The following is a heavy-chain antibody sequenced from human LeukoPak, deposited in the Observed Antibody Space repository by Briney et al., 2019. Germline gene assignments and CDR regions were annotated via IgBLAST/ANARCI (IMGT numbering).Heavy chain of an antibody. CDR2: INTKGET. CDR1: GVSMSAYQ. Sequence: SETLSLTCTVSGVSMSAYQWSWVRQSPEKGLEWIGCINTKGETSYNPSLKSRVTTSVDTSKSQFSLRLTSVTAADTAVYYCARARRDYYYGMDVWGQGTTVTVSS. CDR3: ARARRDYYYGMDV. J-gene: IGHJ6*02. V-gene: IGHV4-4*09.